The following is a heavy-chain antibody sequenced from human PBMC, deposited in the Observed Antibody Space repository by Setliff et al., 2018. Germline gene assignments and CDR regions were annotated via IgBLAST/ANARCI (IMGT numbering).Heavy chain of an antibody. J-gene: IGHJ4*02. V-gene: IGHV4-38-2*01. CDR1: GYSISSGYY. CDR2: IYHSGST. D-gene: IGHD3-22*01. CDR3: ARGETYYYDSSGYEGKYYFDY. Sequence: SLTCAVSGYSISSGYYWGWIRQPPGKGLEWIGSIYHSGSTYYNPSLKSRVTISVDTSKNQFSLKLSSVTAADTAVYYCARGETYYYDSSGYEGKYYFDYWGQGTLVTVSS.